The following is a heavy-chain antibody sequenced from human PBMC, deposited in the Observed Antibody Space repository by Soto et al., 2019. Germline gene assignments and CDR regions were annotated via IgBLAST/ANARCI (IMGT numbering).Heavy chain of an antibody. V-gene: IGHV1-18*04. CDR1: GYTFTSYG. Sequence: RAPVKVSCKASGYTFTSYGISWVRQAPGQGLEWMGWISAYNGNTNYAQKLQGRVTMTTDTSTSTAYMELRSLRSDDTAVYYCARDXSSSWYHPVGYYYGMDVWGQGTTVTVSS. J-gene: IGHJ6*02. D-gene: IGHD6-13*01. CDR2: ISAYNGNT. CDR3: ARDXSSSWYHPVGYYYGMDV.